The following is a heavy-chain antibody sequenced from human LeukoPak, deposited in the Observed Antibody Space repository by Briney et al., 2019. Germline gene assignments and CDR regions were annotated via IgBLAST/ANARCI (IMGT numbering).Heavy chain of an antibody. D-gene: IGHD3-10*01. V-gene: IGHV4-34*01. CDR2: INHSGST. CDR3: ARGPDSGSYFAWFDP. J-gene: IGHJ5*02. CDR1: GGSFSGYY. Sequence: PSETLSLTCAVYGGSFSGYYWSWIRQPPGKGLEWIGEINHSGSTHYNPSFKSRVTISVDTSKNQFSLRLSSVTAADTALYYCARGPDSGSYFAWFDPWGQGTLVTVSS.